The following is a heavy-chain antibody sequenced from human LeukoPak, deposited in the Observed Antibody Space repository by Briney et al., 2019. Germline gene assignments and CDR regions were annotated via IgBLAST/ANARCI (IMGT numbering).Heavy chain of an antibody. D-gene: IGHD3-10*01. J-gene: IGHJ6*04. CDR3: ARDLLWFREGYCYHYGMDV. CDR1: GGSISSYY. Sequence: SETLSLTCTVSGGSISSYYWSWIRQPPGKGLEWIGYIYYSGSTNYSPSLKSRVTISVDTSKNQFSLKLSSVTAADTAVYYCARDLLWFREGYCYHYGMDVWGKGTTVTVSS. CDR2: IYYSGST. V-gene: IGHV4-59*01.